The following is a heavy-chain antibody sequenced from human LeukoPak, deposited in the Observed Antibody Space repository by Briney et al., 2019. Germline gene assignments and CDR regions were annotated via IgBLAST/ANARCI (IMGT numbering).Heavy chain of an antibody. V-gene: IGHV1-2*06. J-gene: IGHJ5*02. D-gene: IGHD6-13*01. CDR1: GYTFTGYY. Sequence: VASVKVSCKASGYTFTGYYMLWVRQAPGQGLEWMGRINPNSGGTNYAQKFQGRVTMTRDTSISTAYMELSRLRSDDTAVYYCARDGDESSSWYPNWFDPWGQGTLVTVSS. CDR2: INPNSGGT. CDR3: ARDGDESSSWYPNWFDP.